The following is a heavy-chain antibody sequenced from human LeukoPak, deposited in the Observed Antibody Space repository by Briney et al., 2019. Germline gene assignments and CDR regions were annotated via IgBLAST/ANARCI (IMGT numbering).Heavy chain of an antibody. CDR3: ASARLGSGLEGAFDI. Sequence: PSETLSLTCTVSGGSISSYFWSWIRQPPGKGLEWIGCIYYSGSTNYNPSLKSRVTISVDTSKNQFSLKLSSVTAADTAVYYCASARLGSGLEGAFDIWGQGTMVTVSS. CDR2: IYYSGST. J-gene: IGHJ3*02. D-gene: IGHD6-25*01. V-gene: IGHV4-59*01. CDR1: GGSISSYF.